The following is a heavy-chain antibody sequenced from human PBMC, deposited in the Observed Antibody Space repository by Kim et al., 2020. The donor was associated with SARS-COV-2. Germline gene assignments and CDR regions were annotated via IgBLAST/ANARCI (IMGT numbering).Heavy chain of an antibody. V-gene: IGHV1-18*01. J-gene: IGHJ5*02. CDR3: ARNFGVANWFDP. Sequence: NYAQKLQGRVTMTTDTSTSTAYMELRSLRSDDTAVYYCARNFGVANWFDPWGQGTLVTVSS. D-gene: IGHD3-3*02.